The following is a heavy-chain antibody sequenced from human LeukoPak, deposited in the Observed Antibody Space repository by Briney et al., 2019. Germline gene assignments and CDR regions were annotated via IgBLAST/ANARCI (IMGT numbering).Heavy chain of an antibody. J-gene: IGHJ4*02. CDR2: ISWSGGTT. D-gene: IGHD3-22*01. V-gene: IGHV3-23*01. CDR3: TTEGDSSGYLGHLFDY. Sequence: GGSLRLSCAASGITFSTYDMSWVRQAPGKGLEWVSGISWSGGTTYYADSVKGRFTISRDNSRNTLYLQMNSLRAEDTAVYYCTTEGDSSGYLGHLFDYWGQGTLVTVSS. CDR1: GITFSTYD.